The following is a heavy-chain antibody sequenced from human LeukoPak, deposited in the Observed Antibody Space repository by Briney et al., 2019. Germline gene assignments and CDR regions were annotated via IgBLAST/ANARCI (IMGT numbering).Heavy chain of an antibody. V-gene: IGHV3-21*01. J-gene: IGHJ4*02. Sequence: KSGGSLRLSCAASGITFSTYSMNCVRQAPGKGLEWVSSISTSSSYIYYADSVKGRFTISRDNAKNSLYLQMNSLRAEDTAVYYCARVPGDSWGQGTLVTVSS. D-gene: IGHD7-27*01. CDR2: ISTSSSYI. CDR3: ARVPGDS. CDR1: GITFSTYS.